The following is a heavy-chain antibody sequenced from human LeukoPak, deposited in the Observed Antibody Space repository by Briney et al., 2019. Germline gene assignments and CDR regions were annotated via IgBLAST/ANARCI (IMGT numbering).Heavy chain of an antibody. D-gene: IGHD5-18*01. CDR2: ISYSGST. J-gene: IGHJ4*02. Sequence: PSETLSLTCTVSGGSISSYYWSWIRQPPGKGLEWIGYISYSGSTNYNPFLKSRVTVSLDTSQNQFSLKLSSVTAADTAVYYCARVEVDGYSYGYVEYWGQGTLVTVSS. CDR1: GGSISSYY. V-gene: IGHV4-59*01. CDR3: ARVEVDGYSYGYVEY.